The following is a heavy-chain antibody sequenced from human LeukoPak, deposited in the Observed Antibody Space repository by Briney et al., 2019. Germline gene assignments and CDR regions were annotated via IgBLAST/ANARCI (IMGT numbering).Heavy chain of an antibody. V-gene: IGHV3-15*01. CDR2: IKSKTDGGTT. CDR1: GFTFSNAW. J-gene: IGHJ4*02. CDR3: TTPRREWLSLDY. D-gene: IGHD3-3*01. Sequence: GGSLRLSCAASGFTFSNAWMSWVRQAPGKGLEWVGRIKSKTDGGTTDYAAPVKGRFTISRDDSKNTLYLQMNSLKTEDTAVYYCTTPRREWLSLDYWGQGTLVTVSS.